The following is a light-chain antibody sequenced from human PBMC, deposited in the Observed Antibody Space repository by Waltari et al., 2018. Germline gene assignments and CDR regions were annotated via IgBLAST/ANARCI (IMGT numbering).Light chain of an antibody. CDR2: EVS. Sequence: QSALTQPASVSGSPGQSIPISCTGTSSDVESYHLFSWYQQHPGKGPKLMTYEVSKRPSGVSNRFSASKSGNTASLTISGLQAEDEADYYCCSYAGSSTFWVFGGGTKLTVL. CDR3: CSYAGSSTFWV. V-gene: IGLV2-23*02. J-gene: IGLJ3*02. CDR1: SSDVESYHL.